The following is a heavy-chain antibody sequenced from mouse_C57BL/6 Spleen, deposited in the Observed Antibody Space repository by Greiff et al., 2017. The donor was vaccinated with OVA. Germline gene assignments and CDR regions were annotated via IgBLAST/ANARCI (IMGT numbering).Heavy chain of an antibody. Sequence: QVQLQQPGAELVKPGASVKLSCKASGYTFTSYWMQWVKQRPGQGLEWIGEIDPSDSYTNYNQKFKGKATWTVDTSSSTAYMQLSSLTSEDSAVYYCARKDYYRYFDVWGTGTTVTVSS. CDR2: IDPSDSYT. V-gene: IGHV1-50*01. CDR3: ARKDYYRYFDV. D-gene: IGHD2-4*01. J-gene: IGHJ1*03. CDR1: GYTFTSYW.